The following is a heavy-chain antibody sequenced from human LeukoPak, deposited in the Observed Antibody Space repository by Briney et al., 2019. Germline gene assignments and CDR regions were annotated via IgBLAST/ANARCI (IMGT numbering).Heavy chain of an antibody. CDR1: GYTFTTYY. J-gene: IGHJ5*02. V-gene: IGHV1-46*01. D-gene: IGHD2-15*01. Sequence: ASVKVSCKASGYTFTTYYLHWVRQAPGQGLEWMGLINPSGGSTSYAQKFQGRVTMTRDTSTSTAYTELSSLRSEDTAVYYCARVNTQGVPSPWGQGILVTVSS. CDR2: INPSGGST. CDR3: ARVNTQGVPSP.